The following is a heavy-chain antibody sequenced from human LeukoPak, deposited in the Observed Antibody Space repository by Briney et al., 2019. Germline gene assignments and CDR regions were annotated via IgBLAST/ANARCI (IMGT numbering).Heavy chain of an antibody. Sequence: SETLSLTCTVSGYSLSSGYYWGWIRRPPGKGLGWIGSIYHSGSTYYNPSHKSRVTISVDTSKTQFSLKLSSVTAADTAVYYGAGEEATIAGDYWGQGTLVTVSS. CDR1: GYSLSSGYY. CDR3: AGEEATIAGDY. V-gene: IGHV4-38-2*02. D-gene: IGHD5-12*01. CDR2: IYHSGST. J-gene: IGHJ4*02.